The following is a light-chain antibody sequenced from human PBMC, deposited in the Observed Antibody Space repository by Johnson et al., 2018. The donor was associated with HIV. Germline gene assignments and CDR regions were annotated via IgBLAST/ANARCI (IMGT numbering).Light chain of an antibody. J-gene: IGLJ1*01. CDR2: ENN. V-gene: IGLV1-51*02. CDR3: ATWDSSLSGGV. Sequence: QSVLTQPPSVSAAPGQKVTISCSGSSSNIGNNYVSWYQQLPGTAPKLLIYENNKRPSGLPDRFSASQSGTSATLGITGLPTGDEAAYYCATWDSSLSGGVFGTGTKVTVL. CDR1: SSNIGNNY.